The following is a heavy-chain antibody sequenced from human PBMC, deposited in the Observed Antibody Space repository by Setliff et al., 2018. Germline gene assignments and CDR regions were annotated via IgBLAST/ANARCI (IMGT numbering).Heavy chain of an antibody. CDR2: IARGSRVT. D-gene: IGHD1-26*01. CDR3: ARRMWELRSDAFDI. Sequence: PGGSLRLSCAASGFTFSSYGMHWVRQAPGKGLEWVSGIARGSRVTYYADSVKGRFTISRDSSKNTLYLQMNSLRAEDTAVYYCARRMWELRSDAFDIWGQGTMVTVSS. V-gene: IGHV3-NL1*01. J-gene: IGHJ3*02. CDR1: GFTFSSYG.